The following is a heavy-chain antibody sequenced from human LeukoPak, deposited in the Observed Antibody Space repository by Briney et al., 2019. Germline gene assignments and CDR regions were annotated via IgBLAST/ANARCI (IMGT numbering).Heavy chain of an antibody. CDR3: ARVPRGDMDPAFDY. CDR2: INPNSGGT. J-gene: IGHJ4*02. Sequence: ASVKVSCKASGYTFTSYYMYWVRQAPGQGLEWMGWINPNSGGTNYAQKFQGRVTMTRDTSISTAYMELSRLRSDDTAVYYCARVPRGDMDPAFDYWGQGTLVTVSS. D-gene: IGHD5-18*01. CDR1: GYTFTSYY. V-gene: IGHV1-2*02.